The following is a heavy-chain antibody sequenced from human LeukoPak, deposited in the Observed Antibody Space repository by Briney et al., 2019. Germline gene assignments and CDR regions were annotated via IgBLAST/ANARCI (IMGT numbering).Heavy chain of an antibody. D-gene: IGHD3-22*01. CDR3: AKGGLVFVVVALPDY. J-gene: IGHJ4*02. CDR2: IRYDGSNK. Sequence: GGSLGLSCAASGFTFSSYGMHWVRQAPGKGLEWVAFIRYDGSNKYYADSVKGRFTISRDNSKNTLYLQMNSLRAEDTAVYYCAKGGLVFVVVALPDYWGQGTLVTVSS. CDR1: GFTFSSYG. V-gene: IGHV3-30*02.